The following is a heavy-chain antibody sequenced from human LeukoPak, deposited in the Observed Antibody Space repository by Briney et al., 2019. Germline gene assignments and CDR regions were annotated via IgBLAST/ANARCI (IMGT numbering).Heavy chain of an antibody. Sequence: ASVKVSCKASGYTFTGYYMHWVRQAPGQGLEWMGWINPNSGGTNYAQKFQGRVTMTRDTSTSTVYMELSSLRSEDTAVYYCAGLTIVVPAAMDYWGQGTLVTVSS. CDR1: GYTFTGYY. CDR3: AGLTIVVPAAMDY. V-gene: IGHV1-2*02. D-gene: IGHD2-2*01. J-gene: IGHJ4*02. CDR2: INPNSGGT.